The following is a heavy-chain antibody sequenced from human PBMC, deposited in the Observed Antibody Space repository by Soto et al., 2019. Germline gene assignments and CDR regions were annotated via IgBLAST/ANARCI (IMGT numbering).Heavy chain of an antibody. CDR3: AWDIVVVPALKGWFDP. V-gene: IGHV1-69*01. J-gene: IGHJ5*02. CDR1: GGTFSSYA. CDR2: IIPIFGTA. D-gene: IGHD2-2*01. Sequence: QVQLVQSGAEVKKPGSSVKVSCKASGGTFSSYAISWVRQAPGQGLEWMGGIIPIFGTANYAQKFQGRVTITADESTSTAYMELSSLRSEDTAVYYCAWDIVVVPALKGWFDPWGQGTLVTVSS.